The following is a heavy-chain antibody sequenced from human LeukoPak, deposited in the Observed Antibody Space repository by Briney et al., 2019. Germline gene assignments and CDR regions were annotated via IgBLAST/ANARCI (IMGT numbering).Heavy chain of an antibody. CDR1: GFTFSSYW. D-gene: IGHD5-24*01. J-gene: IGHJ4*02. V-gene: IGHV3-30*17. CDR3: ARDWSEMGTFTFKY. CDR2: ISYDGSKK. Sequence: GGSLRLSCAASGFTFSSYWMHWVRQAPGKGLEWVAVISYDGSKKYYADSVKGRFTISRDTSKSTLYVQMNSLRAEDTAVYYCARDWSEMGTFTFKYWGQGTLVTVSS.